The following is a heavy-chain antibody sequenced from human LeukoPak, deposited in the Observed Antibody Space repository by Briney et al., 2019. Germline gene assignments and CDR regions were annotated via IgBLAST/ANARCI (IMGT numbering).Heavy chain of an antibody. J-gene: IGHJ5*02. CDR1: GLTFNNYA. CDR3: TTDPNGDSIGAFGP. D-gene: IGHD2-21*02. V-gene: IGHV3-23*01. Sequence: PGGSLRLSCAASGLTFNNYAMTWVRQAPGKGLEWVSSITGNGGRAVYTDSVKGRFTISRDNSKNTLFLHMNSLRVEDTASYFCTTDPNGDSIGAFGPWGQGTLVTVSS. CDR2: ITGNGGRA.